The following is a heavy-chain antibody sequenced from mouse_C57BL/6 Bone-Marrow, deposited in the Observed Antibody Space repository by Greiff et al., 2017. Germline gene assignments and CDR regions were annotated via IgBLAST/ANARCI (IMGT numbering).Heavy chain of an antibody. CDR1: GFTFSSYA. D-gene: IGHD2-4*01. CDR2: ISDGGSYT. CDR3: ASLYYDYLWYFDV. V-gene: IGHV5-4*03. Sequence: EVMLVESGGGLVKPGGSLKLSCAASGFTFSSYAMSWVRQTPEKRLEWVATISDGGSYTYYPDNVKGRFTLSRDNAKNNLYLQMSHLKSEDTAMYYCASLYYDYLWYFDVWGTGTTVTVSS. J-gene: IGHJ1*03.